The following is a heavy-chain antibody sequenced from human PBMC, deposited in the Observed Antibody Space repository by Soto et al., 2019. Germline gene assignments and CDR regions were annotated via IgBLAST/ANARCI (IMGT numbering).Heavy chain of an antibody. CDR1: GFTFSSYA. CDR3: AREGRGDGAFDI. V-gene: IGHV3-30-3*01. D-gene: IGHD3-10*01. Sequence: QVQLVESGGGVVQPGRSLRLSCAASGFTFSSYAMHWVRQAPGKGLEWAAVISYDGSNKYYADSVKGRFTISRDNSKNTLYLQMNSLRAEDTAVYYCAREGRGDGAFDIWGQGTMVTVSS. CDR2: ISYDGSNK. J-gene: IGHJ3*02.